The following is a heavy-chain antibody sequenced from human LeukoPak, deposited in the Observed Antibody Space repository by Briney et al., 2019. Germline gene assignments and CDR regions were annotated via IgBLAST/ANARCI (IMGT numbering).Heavy chain of an antibody. CDR1: GGTFSSYA. CDR3: AREPNCSGGSCYGNWFDP. CDR2: IIPIFGTA. J-gene: IGHJ5*02. Sequence: SEKVSCKASGGTFSSYAISWVRQAPGQGLEWMGGIIPIFGTANYAQKFQGRVTITADESTSTAYMELSSLRSEDTAVYYCAREPNCSGGSCYGNWFDPWGQGTLVTVSS. V-gene: IGHV1-69*13. D-gene: IGHD2-15*01.